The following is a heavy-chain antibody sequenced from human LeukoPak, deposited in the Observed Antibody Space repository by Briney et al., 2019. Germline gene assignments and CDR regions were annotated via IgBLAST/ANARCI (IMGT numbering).Heavy chain of an antibody. V-gene: IGHV4-39*07. CDR1: GGSISSSSYY. D-gene: IGHD1-1*01. CDR2: IYYSGST. CDR3: ARDAPYNWNDADYMDV. J-gene: IGHJ6*03. Sequence: SETLSLTCTVSGGSISSSSYYWGWIRQPPGMGLEWIGSIYYSGSTNYNPSLKSRVTISVDTSKNQFSLKLSSVTAADTAVYYCARDAPYNWNDADYMDVWGKGTTVTVSS.